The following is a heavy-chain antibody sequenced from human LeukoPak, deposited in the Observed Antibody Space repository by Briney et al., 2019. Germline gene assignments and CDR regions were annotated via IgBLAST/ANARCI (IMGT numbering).Heavy chain of an antibody. Sequence: GGSLRLSRAASGLTFSSYWMSWVRQAPGKGLEWVANIKQDGSEKYYVDSVKGRFTISRDNAKNSLYLQMNSLRAEDTAVYYCARVMYSSGWSFDYWGQGTLVTVSS. D-gene: IGHD6-19*01. CDR3: ARVMYSSGWSFDY. CDR2: IKQDGSEK. J-gene: IGHJ4*02. CDR1: GLTFSSYW. V-gene: IGHV3-7*01.